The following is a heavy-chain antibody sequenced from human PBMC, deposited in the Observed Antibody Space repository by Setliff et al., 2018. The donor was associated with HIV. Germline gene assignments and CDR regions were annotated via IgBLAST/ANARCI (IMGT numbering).Heavy chain of an antibody. V-gene: IGHV3-48*03. J-gene: IGHJ3*02. D-gene: IGHD6-13*01. CDR1: GFTFSSYE. CDR2: ISSSGSTI. Sequence: GGSLRLSCAASGFTFSSYEMNWVRQAPGKGLEWVSYISSSGSTIYYADSVKGRFTISRDNAKNSLYLQMNSLRAEDTAAYYCARDGREQHPDAFDIWGQGTMVTVSS. CDR3: ARDGREQHPDAFDI.